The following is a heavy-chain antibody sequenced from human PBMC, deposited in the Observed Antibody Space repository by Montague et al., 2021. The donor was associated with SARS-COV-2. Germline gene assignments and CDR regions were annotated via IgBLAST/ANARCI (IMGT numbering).Heavy chain of an antibody. CDR3: ARVRYFDTTFDY. CDR2: XDWXDDK. Sequence: PALVKPTQTLTLTCTFSGFSLSTSGMCVSWIRQPPGKALEWLALXDWXDDKFYSTSLKTRFTISKDTSKNQVVLTMTNMDPVDTATYYCARVRYFDTTFDYWGQGTLVTVSS. D-gene: IGHD3-9*01. CDR1: GFSLSTSGMC. V-gene: IGHV2-70*01. J-gene: IGHJ4*02.